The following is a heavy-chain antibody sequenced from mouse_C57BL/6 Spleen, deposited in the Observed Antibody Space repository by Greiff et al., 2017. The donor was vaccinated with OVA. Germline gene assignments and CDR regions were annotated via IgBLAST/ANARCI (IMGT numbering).Heavy chain of an antibody. CDR3: AREGTAQATPFAY. D-gene: IGHD3-2*02. J-gene: IGHJ3*01. CDR2: IDPSDSET. Sequence: VQLQQPGAELVRPGSSVKLSCKASGYTFTSYWMHWVKQRPIQGLEWIGNIDPSDSETHYNQKFKDKATLTVDKSSSTAYMQLSSLTSEDSAVYYWAREGTAQATPFAYWGQGTLVTVSA. CDR1: GYTFTSYW. V-gene: IGHV1-52*01.